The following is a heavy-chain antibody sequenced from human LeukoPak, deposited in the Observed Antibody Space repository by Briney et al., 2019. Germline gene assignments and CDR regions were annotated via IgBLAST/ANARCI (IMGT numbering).Heavy chain of an antibody. J-gene: IGHJ3*02. V-gene: IGHV4-39*07. CDR2: IYYSGST. CDR1: GGSISSSSYY. Sequence: PSETLSLTCTVSGGSISSSSYYWGWIRQPPGKGLEWIGSIYYSGSTYYNPSLKSRVTISVDTSKNQFSLKLSSVTAADTAVYYCARDVLLWFGELLDAFDIWGQGTMVTVSS. CDR3: ARDVLLWFGELLDAFDI. D-gene: IGHD3-10*01.